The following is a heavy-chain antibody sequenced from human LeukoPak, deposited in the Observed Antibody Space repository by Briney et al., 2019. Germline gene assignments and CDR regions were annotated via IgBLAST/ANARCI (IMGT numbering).Heavy chain of an antibody. V-gene: IGHV1-2*02. J-gene: IGHJ5*02. Sequence: ASVKVSCETSGYTFTASYMHWVRQAPGQGLEWMGWINPNSGETNYAPKFQGRVTMTRDTSISTAYMEVTRLTSDDTAIYYCARVLGSRVDPWGQGTLVTVSS. CDR1: GYTFTASY. CDR2: INPNSGET. CDR3: ARVLGSRVDP.